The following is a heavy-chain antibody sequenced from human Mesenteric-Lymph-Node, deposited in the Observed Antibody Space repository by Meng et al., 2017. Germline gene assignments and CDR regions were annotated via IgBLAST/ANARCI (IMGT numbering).Heavy chain of an antibody. J-gene: IGHJ4*02. CDR3: ARGRGYGDYGSLY. Sequence: QEWGAGRLKPSETLALTCAVYGGSFSGYYWSWIRQPPGKGLEWIGEINHSGSTNYNPSLKSRVTISVDTSKNQFSLKLSSVTAADTAVYYCARGRGYGDYGSLYWGQGTLVTVSS. D-gene: IGHD4-17*01. CDR2: INHSGST. CDR1: GGSFSGYY. V-gene: IGHV4-34*01.